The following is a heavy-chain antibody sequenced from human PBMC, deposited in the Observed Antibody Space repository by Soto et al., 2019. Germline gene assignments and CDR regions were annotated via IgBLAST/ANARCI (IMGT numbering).Heavy chain of an antibody. CDR1: GGTFSSYA. D-gene: IGHD5-18*01. Sequence: GASVKVSCKASGGTFSSYAISWVRQAPGQGLEWMGGIIPIFGTANYAQKFQGRVTITADESTSTAYMELSSLRSEDTAVYYCARVLIAQIQILAFDIWGQGTMVTVSS. CDR3: ARVLIAQIQILAFDI. J-gene: IGHJ3*02. V-gene: IGHV1-69*13. CDR2: IIPIFGTA.